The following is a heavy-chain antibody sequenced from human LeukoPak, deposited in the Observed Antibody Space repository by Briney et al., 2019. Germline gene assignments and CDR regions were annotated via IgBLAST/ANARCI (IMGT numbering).Heavy chain of an antibody. CDR2: MYYSGST. V-gene: IGHV4-59*01. J-gene: IGHJ4*02. D-gene: IGHD4-17*01. CDR1: GGSITDYY. CDR3: ARGRSTVTTLDF. Sequence: PSETLSLTCTVSGGSITDYYWAWIRQPPGKGLEWLGYMYYSGSTNYNPSLQSRGTISVETSNNQFFLKLRSVTAADTAVYYCARGRSTVTTLDFWGRGTLVTVSS.